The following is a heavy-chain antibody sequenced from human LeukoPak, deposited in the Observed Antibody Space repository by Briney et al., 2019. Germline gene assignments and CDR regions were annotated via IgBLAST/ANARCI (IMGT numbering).Heavy chain of an antibody. CDR2: IVVGSGNT. D-gene: IGHD3-10*01. CDR1: GFTFTSSA. CDR3: AAAEHGYGSKGVFDP. V-gene: IGHV1-58*02. Sequence: SVKVSCKASGFTFTSSAMQWVRQARGQRLEWIGWIVVGSGNTNYAQKFQERVTITRDMSTSTAYMELSSLRSEDTAVYYCAAAEHGYGSKGVFDPWGQGTLVTVSS. J-gene: IGHJ5*02.